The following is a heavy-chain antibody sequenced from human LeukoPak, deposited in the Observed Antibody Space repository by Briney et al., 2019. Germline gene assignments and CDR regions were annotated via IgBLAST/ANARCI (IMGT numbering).Heavy chain of an antibody. Sequence: QPGGSLRLSCEASGFTFSSYWMNWVRQAPGKGLEWVAVIWYDGSNKYYADSVKGRFTISRDNSKNTLYLQMNSLRAEDTAVYYCARDFSSGWYVFDYWGQGTLVTVSS. D-gene: IGHD6-19*01. CDR2: IWYDGSNK. CDR3: ARDFSSGWYVFDY. V-gene: IGHV3-33*08. J-gene: IGHJ4*02. CDR1: GFTFSSYW.